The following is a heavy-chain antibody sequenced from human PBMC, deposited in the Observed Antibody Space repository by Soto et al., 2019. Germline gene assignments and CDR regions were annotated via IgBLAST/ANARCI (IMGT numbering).Heavy chain of an antibody. CDR1: GFTFSSYA. Sequence: EVQLLESGGGLVQPGGSLRLSCAASGFTFSSYAMSWVRQAPGKGLEWISSISGSGDSTYYADSVKGRFTISRDNSKNTLYVQMNSLRAEDTAVYYCATGYSYAPFDPWGQGNLVTVSS. CDR3: ATGYSYAPFDP. CDR2: ISGSGDST. V-gene: IGHV3-23*01. D-gene: IGHD5-18*01. J-gene: IGHJ5*02.